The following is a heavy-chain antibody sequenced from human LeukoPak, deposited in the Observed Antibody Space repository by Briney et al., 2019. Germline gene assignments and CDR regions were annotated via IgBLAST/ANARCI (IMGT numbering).Heavy chain of an antibody. J-gene: IGHJ4*02. CDR3: ARDHEYSYGYA. CDR1: GGSIRSGTDY. D-gene: IGHD5-18*01. CDR2: IYMSGST. V-gene: IGHV4-61*02. Sequence: SQTLSLTCTVSGGSIRSGTDYWSWIRQPAGKGLEWIGRIYMSGSTDYNPSFKSRVTMSVDTSKNQVSLKLRSVTAADTAVYYCARDHEYSYGYAWGQGTLVTVSS.